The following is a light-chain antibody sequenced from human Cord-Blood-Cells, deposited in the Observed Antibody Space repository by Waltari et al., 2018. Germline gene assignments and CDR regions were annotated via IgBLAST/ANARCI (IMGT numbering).Light chain of an antibody. J-gene: IGKJ2*01. CDR3: QQYNSYPKYT. V-gene: IGKV1-5*03. CDR1: KSISSW. Sequence: DIQMTQSPSTLSASVGDRVTITCRASKSISSWLAWYQQQPGKAPKLLIYKASSLESRVPSRFSGSGSGTEFTLTISSLQPDDFATYYCQQYNSYPKYTFGQGTKLEIK. CDR2: KAS.